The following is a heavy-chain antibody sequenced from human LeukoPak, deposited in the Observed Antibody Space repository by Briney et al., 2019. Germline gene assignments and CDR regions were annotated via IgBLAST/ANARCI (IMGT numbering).Heavy chain of an antibody. CDR2: INHSGST. CDR1: GGSLSGYY. Sequence: PSETLSLTCAVYGGSLSGYYWGWIRQPAGRGLEWVGEINHSGSTNYNPSLKSRVTISVDTSKNQFSLKLSSVTAADTAVYYCARVNAMIVSYGMDVWGQGTTVTVSS. D-gene: IGHD3-22*01. V-gene: IGHV4-34*01. CDR3: ARVNAMIVSYGMDV. J-gene: IGHJ6*02.